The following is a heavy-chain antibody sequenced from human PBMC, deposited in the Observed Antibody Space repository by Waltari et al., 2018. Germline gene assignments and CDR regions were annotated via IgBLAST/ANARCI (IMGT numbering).Heavy chain of an antibody. CDR3: THRQASGLGDY. CDR1: GFPLTTSGLG. D-gene: IGHD3-16*01. J-gene: IGHJ4*02. Sequence: QITLKESGPALVKPTQTLTLTCTFPGFPLTTSGLGVGWIRQPPGKALEWLALIFWDDDKRYSPSLKSRLTITKDTSKNQVVLTMTSMDPVDTDTYYCTHRQASGLGDYWGQGTLVTVSS. V-gene: IGHV2-5*02. CDR2: IFWDDDK.